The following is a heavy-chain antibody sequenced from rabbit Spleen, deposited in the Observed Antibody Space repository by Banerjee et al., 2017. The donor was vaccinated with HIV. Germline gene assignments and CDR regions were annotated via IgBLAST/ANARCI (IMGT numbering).Heavy chain of an antibody. CDR3: ARGSATMTMVITGFYFNL. CDR1: GIDFTNYY. J-gene: IGHJ4*01. CDR2: IYAAKGST. D-gene: IGHD2-1*01. Sequence: QLTETGGGLVQPGGSLTLSCKASGIDFTNYYITWVRQAPGKGLEWIGIIYAAKGSTDYASWVNGRFTISSDNAQSTVDLQMNSLTAADTATYFCARGSATMTMVITGFYFNLWGQGTLVTVS. V-gene: IGHV1S7*01.